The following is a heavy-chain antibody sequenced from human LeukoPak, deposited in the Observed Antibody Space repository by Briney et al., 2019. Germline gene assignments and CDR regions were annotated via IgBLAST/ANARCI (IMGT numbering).Heavy chain of an antibody. J-gene: IGHJ2*01. CDR2: IYPGDSDT. V-gene: IGHV5-51*01. Sequence: EESLKISCEGSGYDFTNYWIGWVRQMPGKGLEWMGVIYPGDSDTRYSPSFQGHFTISTDKSITTAYLQWSSLKASDSAMYYCARSYSYGYFDLWGRGTLVTVSS. CDR3: ARSYSYGYFDL. D-gene: IGHD5-18*01. CDR1: GYDFTNYW.